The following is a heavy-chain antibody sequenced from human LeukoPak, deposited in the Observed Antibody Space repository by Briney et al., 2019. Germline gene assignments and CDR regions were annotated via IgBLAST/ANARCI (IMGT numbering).Heavy chain of an antibody. D-gene: IGHD5-18*01. CDR2: VIPVLNIT. J-gene: IGHJ6*02. Sequence: SVKVSCKTSGGTFSTSAITWVRQAPGQGLEWMGRVIPVLNITTYAQRFQGRVTITADTSTSTVYMELSSLRSEETAVYYCARDQGLTAPPPYGLDVWGQGTTVIVSS. CDR3: ARDQGLTAPPPYGLDV. CDR1: GGTFSTSA. V-gene: IGHV1-69*04.